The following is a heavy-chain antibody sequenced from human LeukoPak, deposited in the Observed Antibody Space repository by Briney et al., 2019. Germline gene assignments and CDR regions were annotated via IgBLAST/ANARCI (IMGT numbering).Heavy chain of an antibody. J-gene: IGHJ4*02. Sequence: SETLSLTCAVYGVSFSGYYWSWIRQPPGKGLEWIGEINQSGISNYNPSLKSRVTISVDTSKNQFSLKLSPVTAADTAVYYCARVLGGYNYFDYWGQGTLVTVSS. D-gene: IGHD5-24*01. CDR2: INQSGIS. CDR1: GVSFSGYY. V-gene: IGHV4-34*01. CDR3: ARVLGGYNYFDY.